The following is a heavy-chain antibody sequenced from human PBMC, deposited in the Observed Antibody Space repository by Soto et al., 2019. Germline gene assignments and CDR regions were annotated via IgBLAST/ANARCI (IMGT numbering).Heavy chain of an antibody. CDR2: IYYSGST. V-gene: IGHV4-39*01. Sequence: PSETLSLTCTVSGGSISSSSYYWGWIRQPPGKGLEWIGSIYYSGSTYYNPSLKSRVTISVDTSKNQFSLKLSSVTAADTAVYYCASLARGEWELPDFDYWGQGTLVTVSS. D-gene: IGHD1-26*01. CDR1: GGSISSSSYY. CDR3: ASLARGEWELPDFDY. J-gene: IGHJ4*02.